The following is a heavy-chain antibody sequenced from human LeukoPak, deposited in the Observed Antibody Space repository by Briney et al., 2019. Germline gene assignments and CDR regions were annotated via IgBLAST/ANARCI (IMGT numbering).Heavy chain of an antibody. D-gene: IGHD3-10*01. V-gene: IGHV1-18*01. Sequence: GASVKVSCKASGYTFTSYGISWVRQAPGQGLEWMGWISAYNGNTSYAQKLQGRVTMTTDTSTSTAYMELRSLRSDDTAVYHCARDQMVRGVLGYWGQGTLVTVSS. CDR3: ARDQMVRGVLGY. J-gene: IGHJ4*02. CDR1: GYTFTSYG. CDR2: ISAYNGNT.